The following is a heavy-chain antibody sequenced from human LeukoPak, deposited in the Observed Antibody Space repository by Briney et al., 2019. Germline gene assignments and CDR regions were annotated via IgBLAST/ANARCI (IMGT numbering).Heavy chain of an antibody. CDR1: GGSISSYY. J-gene: IGHJ4*02. V-gene: IGHV4-59*12. CDR3: ARRGYDFWSGYSVDY. Sequence: PSETLSLTCTVSGGSISSYYWSWIRQPPGKGLEWIGYIYYSGSTNYNPSLKSRVTISVDTSKNQFSLKLSSVTAADTAVYYCARRGYDFWSGYSVDYWGQGTLVTVSS. CDR2: IYYSGST. D-gene: IGHD3-3*01.